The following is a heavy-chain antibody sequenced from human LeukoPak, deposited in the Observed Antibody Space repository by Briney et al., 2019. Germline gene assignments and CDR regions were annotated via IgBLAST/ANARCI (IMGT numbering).Heavy chain of an antibody. CDR1: GGSISSYY. CDR3: ARHSSGWLFDY. CDR2: IYTSGST. D-gene: IGHD6-19*01. Sequence: SETLSLTCTVSGGSISSYYWSWIRQPAGKGLEWIGRIYTSGSTYYNPSLKSRVTISVDTSKNQFSLKLSSVTAADTAVFYCARHSSGWLFDYWGQGTLVTVSS. J-gene: IGHJ4*02. V-gene: IGHV4-4*07.